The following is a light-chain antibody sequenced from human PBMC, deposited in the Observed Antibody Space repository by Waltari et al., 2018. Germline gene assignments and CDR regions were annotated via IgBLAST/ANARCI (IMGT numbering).Light chain of an antibody. J-gene: IGKJ1*01. CDR2: KAS. V-gene: IGKV1-5*03. Sequence: DIQMTQSPSTLSASVGDRVTITCRASQNINSWLAWYPQRPGKAPKLLIYKASTSQSGVPSRFSGSGSGTDFTLSISSLQPDDFGTYYCQHYSGVSRTFGQGTKVEIK. CDR3: QHYSGVSRT. CDR1: QNINSW.